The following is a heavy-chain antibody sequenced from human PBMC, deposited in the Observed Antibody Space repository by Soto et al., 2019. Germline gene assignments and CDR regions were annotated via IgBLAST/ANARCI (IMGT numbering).Heavy chain of an antibody. CDR2: SYDSAST. CDR1: GGSISSYY. J-gene: IGHJ4*02. V-gene: IGHV4-59*01. CDR3: ARAEAYCGGDCYFIHDY. D-gene: IGHD2-21*02. Sequence: PSETLSLTCTVSGGSISSYYWSWIRQPPGKGLEWIGYSYDSASTNYNPHLKGRVTISVDTSKIHFALKLRSVAAADTAVYYCARAEAYCGGDCYFIHDYWGQGTLVTVSS.